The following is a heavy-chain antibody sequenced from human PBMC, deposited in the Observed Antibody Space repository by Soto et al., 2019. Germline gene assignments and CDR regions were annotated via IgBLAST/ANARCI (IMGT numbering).Heavy chain of an antibody. V-gene: IGHV5-51*01. CDR3: ARRDSSSWFT. J-gene: IGHJ4*02. CDR2: IYPGDSDT. D-gene: IGHD6-13*01. Sequence: GESLKISCKASGYSFTSYWIGWVRQMPGKGLECMGIIYPGDSDTRYSPSFQGQVTISAVKSISTAYLQWSSLKASDTAIYYCARRDSSSWFTWGQGTLVTVSS. CDR1: GYSFTSYW.